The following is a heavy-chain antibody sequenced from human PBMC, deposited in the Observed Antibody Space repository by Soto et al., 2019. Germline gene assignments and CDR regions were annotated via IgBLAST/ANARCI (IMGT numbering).Heavy chain of an antibody. J-gene: IGHJ4*02. CDR3: AGVGDCSGGNCYSDY. CDR2: IRSKTQSYST. V-gene: IGHV3-72*01. D-gene: IGHD2-15*01. CDR1: GFVFSDHY. Sequence: TGGSLRLSCEVSGFVFSDHYMDWVRQAPGKGLEWVGRIRSKTQSYSTEYAASVKGRFTISRDDSKNSLFLQMNSLKTEDTALYYCAGVGDCSGGNCYSDYWGQGTPVTVSS.